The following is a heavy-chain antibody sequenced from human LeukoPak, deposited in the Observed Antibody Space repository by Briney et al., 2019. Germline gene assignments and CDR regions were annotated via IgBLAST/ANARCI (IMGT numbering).Heavy chain of an antibody. CDR3: AKDIVYCSSTSCYNYIDY. V-gene: IGHV3-23*01. CDR1: GFTFSSYA. J-gene: IGHJ4*02. CDR2: ISGSGGST. D-gene: IGHD2-2*02. Sequence: GGSLRLSCAASGFTFSSYAMSWVRQAPGKGLEWVSAISGSGGSTYYADSVKGRFTISRDNSKDTLYLQMNSLRAEDTAVYYCAKDIVYCSSTSCYNYIDYWGQGTLVTVSS.